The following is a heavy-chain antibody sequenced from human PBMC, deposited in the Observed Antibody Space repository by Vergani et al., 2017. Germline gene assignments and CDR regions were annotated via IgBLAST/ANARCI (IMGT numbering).Heavy chain of an antibody. CDR3: AKHFGNGYSGYNSDA. D-gene: IGHD5-12*01. CDR2: IYHSGST. CDR1: GGSISGTNW. Sequence: QVQLQESGPGLVKPPGTLSLTCAVSGGSISGTNWWSWVRQSPGKGLEWIGEIYHSGSTNYNPSLKSRVTISVDKSKNQFSLKLSSVTAADTATYYCAKHFGNGYSGYNSDAWGQGIKVTVSS. J-gene: IGHJ5*02. V-gene: IGHV4-4*03.